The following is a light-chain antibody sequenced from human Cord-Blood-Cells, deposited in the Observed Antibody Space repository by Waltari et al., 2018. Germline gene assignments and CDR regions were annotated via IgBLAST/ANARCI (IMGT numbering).Light chain of an antibody. CDR1: SLRSYY. CDR2: GKN. CDR3: NSRDSSGNHVV. V-gene: IGLV3-19*01. Sequence: SSELTQDPAVSVALGPTVRITCQGDSLRSYYASWYQQKPGQAHVLFIYGKNNRPSGIPDRVSGSSSGNTASLTITGAQAEEEADYYGNSRDSSGNHVVVGGGTRLTVL. J-gene: IGLJ2*01.